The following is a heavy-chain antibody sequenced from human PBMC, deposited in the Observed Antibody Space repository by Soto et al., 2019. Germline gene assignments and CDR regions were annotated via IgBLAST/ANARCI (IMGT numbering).Heavy chain of an antibody. Sequence: EVQLVASGGGLVKPGGSLRLSCAASGLTFSNAWMRWVRQAPGKGLEWVGRIKSKTDGGRTDYAAPVKGRFTISRDDSKNTLYLQMNSLKTEDTAVYYGTTDLVTAMVTWVDYWGQGTLVTVSS. CDR2: IKSKTDGGRT. D-gene: IGHD5-18*01. CDR3: TTDLVTAMVTWVDY. V-gene: IGHV3-15*01. J-gene: IGHJ4*02. CDR1: GLTFSNAW.